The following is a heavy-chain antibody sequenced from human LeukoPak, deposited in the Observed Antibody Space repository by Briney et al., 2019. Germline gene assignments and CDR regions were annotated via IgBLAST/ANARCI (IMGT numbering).Heavy chain of an antibody. Sequence: PSETLSLTCTVSGGSISSSNYYWGWIRQPPGKGLEWIGTIYYSGNTYYNPSLKSRVTISVDTSKNQFSLKLSSVTAADTAVYYCVPLRLGELSYYNWFDPWGQGTLVTVSS. V-gene: IGHV4-39*07. D-gene: IGHD3-16*02. CDR1: GGSISSSNYY. CDR3: VPLRLGELSYYNWFDP. J-gene: IGHJ5*02. CDR2: IYYSGNT.